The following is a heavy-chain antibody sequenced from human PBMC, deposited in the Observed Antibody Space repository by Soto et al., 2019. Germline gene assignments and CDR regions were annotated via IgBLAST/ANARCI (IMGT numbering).Heavy chain of an antibody. D-gene: IGHD3-22*01. CDR1: GYSISTTNW. CDR3: ARTYYYDTSGYSSNWYFDL. J-gene: IGHJ2*01. CDR2: IYYSGST. Sequence: QVQLQESGPGLVKHSDTLSLTCAVSGYSISTTNWWGWIRQPPGKGLEWIGYIYYSGSTFYNPSLKSRVTMSVDTSKNQFSLKLSSVTAVDTAVYYCARTYYYDTSGYSSNWYFDLWGRGTLVTVSS. V-gene: IGHV4-28*01.